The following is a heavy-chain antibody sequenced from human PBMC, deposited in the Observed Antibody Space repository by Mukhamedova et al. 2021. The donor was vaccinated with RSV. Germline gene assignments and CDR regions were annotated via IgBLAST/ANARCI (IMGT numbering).Heavy chain of an antibody. J-gene: IGHJ6*02. V-gene: IGHV1-46*01. CDR3: ARDLLSGPYYYYGMDV. Sequence: TSYAQKLQGRVTMTRDTSTSTVYMELSSLRSEDTAVSYCARDLLSGPYYYYGMDVWGQGTTVTVSS. D-gene: IGHD3-3*01. CDR2: T.